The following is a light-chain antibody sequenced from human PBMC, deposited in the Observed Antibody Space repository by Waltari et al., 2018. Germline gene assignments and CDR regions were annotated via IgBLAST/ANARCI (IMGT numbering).Light chain of an antibody. Sequence: QSALTQPASVSGSPGRSITLSCSGPRSNIGNYDFVSWYPQRPGKAPKPPIYEVNERPSGVSDRFSGSKSGNTASLTISGLQSEDEADYYCSSYAGTNLVVFGGGTKLTVL. CDR3: SSYAGTNLVV. CDR2: EVN. CDR1: RSNIGNYDF. J-gene: IGLJ2*01. V-gene: IGLV2-23*02.